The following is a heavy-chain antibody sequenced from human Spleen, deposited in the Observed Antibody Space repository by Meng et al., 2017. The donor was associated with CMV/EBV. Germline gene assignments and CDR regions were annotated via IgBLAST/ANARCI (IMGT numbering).Heavy chain of an antibody. Sequence: ASGFTFSSYAMRWVRQAPGKGLEWVSAISGSGGSTYYADSVKGRFTISRDNSKNTLYLQMNSLRAEDTAVYYCAKGVGATFLAFDIWGQGTMVTVSS. CDR2: ISGSGGST. CDR1: GFTFSSYA. J-gene: IGHJ3*02. CDR3: AKGVGATFLAFDI. D-gene: IGHD1-26*01. V-gene: IGHV3-23*01.